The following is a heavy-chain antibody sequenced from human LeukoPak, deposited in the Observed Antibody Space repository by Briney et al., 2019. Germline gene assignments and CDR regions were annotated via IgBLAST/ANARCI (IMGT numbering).Heavy chain of an antibody. CDR1: GGSISSYY. V-gene: IGHV4-59*12. J-gene: IGHJ4*02. Sequence: PSETLSLTCTVSGGSISSYYWSWIRQPPGKGLEWIGYIYYSGSTNYNPSLKSRVTMSVDTSKNQFSLKLSSVTAADTAVYYCARGHNWNYYYFDYWGQGTLVTVSS. CDR2: IYYSGST. D-gene: IGHD1-7*01. CDR3: ARGHNWNYYYFDY.